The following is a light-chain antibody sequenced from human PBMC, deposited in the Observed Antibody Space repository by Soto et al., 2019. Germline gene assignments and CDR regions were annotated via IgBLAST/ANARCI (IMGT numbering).Light chain of an antibody. V-gene: IGLV2-11*01. J-gene: IGLJ3*02. CDR2: DVT. Sequence: QSVLTQPRSVSGSPGQSVTISCTGATSDVGTYNYVSWYQQRPGKAPRLMIYDVTKRPSGVPDRLSGSKSGNTASLTISGLQAEDEADYYCCSYAGNYTWLFGGGTKLTVL. CDR1: TSDVGTYNY. CDR3: CSYAGNYTWL.